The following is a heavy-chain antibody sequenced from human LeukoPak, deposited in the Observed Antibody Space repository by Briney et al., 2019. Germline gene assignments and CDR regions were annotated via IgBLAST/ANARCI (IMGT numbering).Heavy chain of an antibody. CDR3: AREYYSGNYYVFDY. CDR2: ISYDGDHK. Sequence: GGSLRLSCAASGFTFTDYAIHWVRRAPGKGLEWVAVISYDGDHKYYPDSVKGRFTISRDNSKNTVYLQMNSLRVEDTAVYFCAREYYSGNYYVFDYWGQGTLVTVSS. J-gene: IGHJ4*02. V-gene: IGHV3-30-3*01. D-gene: IGHD1-26*01. CDR1: GFTFTDYA.